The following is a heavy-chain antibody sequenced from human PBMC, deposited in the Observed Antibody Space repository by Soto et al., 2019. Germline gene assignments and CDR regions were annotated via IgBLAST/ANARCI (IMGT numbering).Heavy chain of an antibody. Sequence: DVQLVESGGGMVQPGGSLRLSCDASGFTFNNYWMSWVRQAPGKGLEWVANIRQDGGETNYLDSVKGRFTISRDNARDVLYLEMNSLRAEDTAGFYCARERGSYFDAFDLWGRGTMVVVAS. V-gene: IGHV3-7*03. CDR3: ARERGSYFDAFDL. D-gene: IGHD1-26*01. J-gene: IGHJ3*01. CDR2: IRQDGGET. CDR1: GFTFNNYW.